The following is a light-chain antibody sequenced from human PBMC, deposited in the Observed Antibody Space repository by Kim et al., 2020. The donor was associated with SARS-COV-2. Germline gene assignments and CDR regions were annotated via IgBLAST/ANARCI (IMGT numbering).Light chain of an antibody. V-gene: IGLV2-11*01. CDR1: GSDVGGHNY. J-gene: IGLJ3*02. Sequence: QSALTQPRSVSGSPGQSVTISCTGSGSDVGGHNYVSWYQKLPGKGPKLMIYDVTKRPSGVPDRFTGSKSGNTASLTISGLQAEDEADYYCCSYAAIYTVFGGGTQLTVL. CDR3: CSYAAIYTV. CDR2: DVT.